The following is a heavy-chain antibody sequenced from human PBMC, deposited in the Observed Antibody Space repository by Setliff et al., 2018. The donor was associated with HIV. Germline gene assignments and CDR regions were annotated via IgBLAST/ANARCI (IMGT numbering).Heavy chain of an antibody. Sequence: NPSETLSLTCTVSGGSITRTPYYWSWIRQPPGKGPEWTGHIYTNGYTNYNPSLKSRVTISVDTSRDQFSLQLTSVTAADTAVYYCARAPPGIQNDAFDVWGQGTMVTVSS. J-gene: IGHJ3*01. CDR3: ARAPPGIQNDAFDV. CDR2: IYTNGYT. V-gene: IGHV4-61*05. CDR1: GGSITRTPYY.